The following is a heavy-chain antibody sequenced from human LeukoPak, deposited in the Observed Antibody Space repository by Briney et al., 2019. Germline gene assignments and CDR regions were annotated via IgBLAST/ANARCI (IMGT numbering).Heavy chain of an antibody. D-gene: IGHD3-10*01. CDR1: GFTFSTYG. CDR3: ARVAPHRRLAVSGLVYFDY. J-gene: IGHJ4*02. Sequence: GGSLRLSCAVSGFTFSTYGMHWVRQAPGKGLEWVAFIRYDGSNKYYADSVKGRFTISRDNSKNTLYLQMNSLRSDDTAVYYCARVAPHRRLAVSGLVYFDYWGRGTLVTVSS. CDR2: IRYDGSNK. V-gene: IGHV3-30*02.